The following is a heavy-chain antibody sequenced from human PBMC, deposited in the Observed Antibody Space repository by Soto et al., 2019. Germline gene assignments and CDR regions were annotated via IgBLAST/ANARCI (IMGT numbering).Heavy chain of an antibody. D-gene: IGHD6-19*01. J-gene: IGHJ4*02. Sequence: GGSLRLSCAASGFTFRNHWMSWVRQAPGKGLEWVANIRQDGNENYYVDSVNGRFTTSRDNTKNLFYLQMISLRAEDTAAYYCARDHIDGWKFDYWGRRILVTVSS. CDR1: GFTFRNHW. CDR2: IRQDGNEN. CDR3: ARDHIDGWKFDY. V-gene: IGHV3-7*01.